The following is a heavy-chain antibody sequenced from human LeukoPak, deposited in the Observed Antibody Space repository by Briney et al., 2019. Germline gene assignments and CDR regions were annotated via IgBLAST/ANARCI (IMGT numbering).Heavy chain of an antibody. V-gene: IGHV3-23*01. CDR2: ISGSGGST. D-gene: IGHD5-18*01. CDR3: ARQWIQLWS. J-gene: IGHJ4*02. Sequence: GGSLRLSCAASGFTFSSYAMSWVRQAPGKGLEWVSAISGSGGSTYYADSVKGRFTISRDNAKSTLYLQMNSLRAEDTAVYYCARQWIQLWSWGQGTLVTVSS. CDR1: GFTFSSYA.